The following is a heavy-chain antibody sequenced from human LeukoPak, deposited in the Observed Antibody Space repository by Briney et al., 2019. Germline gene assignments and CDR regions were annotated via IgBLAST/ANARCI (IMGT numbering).Heavy chain of an antibody. CDR2: ITGSGGTT. CDR1: GFTFSSYE. CDR3: AKDPYDTSGYNYGPTGGVDY. V-gene: IGHV3-23*01. Sequence: PGGSLRLSCAASGFTFSSYEMNWVRQAPGKGLEWVSGITGSGGTTYYADSVKGRFTISRDNSKNTLYLQMNSLRAEDTAVYYCAKDPYDTSGYNYGPTGGVDYWGQGTLVTVSS. D-gene: IGHD3-22*01. J-gene: IGHJ4*02.